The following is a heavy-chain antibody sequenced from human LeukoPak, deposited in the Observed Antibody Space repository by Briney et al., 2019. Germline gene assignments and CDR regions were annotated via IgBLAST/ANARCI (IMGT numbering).Heavy chain of an antibody. J-gene: IGHJ4*02. CDR2: IKSKIDGGTT. D-gene: IGHD3-3*01. CDR3: TTDYDFWSGLHDY. Sequence: GGSISLSCAASGFTFTNACVSWVRQAPEKGLEWVGRIKSKIDGGTTEYAAYVKGRFTISRDDSKNTLYLQMNSLKTEDTAVYYCTTDYDFWSGLHDYWGQGTLVTASS. CDR1: GFTFTNAC. V-gene: IGHV3-15*01.